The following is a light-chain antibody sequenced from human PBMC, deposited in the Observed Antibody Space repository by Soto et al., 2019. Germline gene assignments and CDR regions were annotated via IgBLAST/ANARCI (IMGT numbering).Light chain of an antibody. CDR2: WAS. CDR3: QQYYSTPFT. Sequence: DIVMTQSPDSLAVSLGERAAINCKSSQILLYSSNDKNYLAWYQQKPGQPPKLLISWASIRESGVPDRFSGSGSVTDFTLTINNLQAEDVAVYYCQQYYSTPFTFGGGTKVEIK. V-gene: IGKV4-1*01. J-gene: IGKJ4*01. CDR1: QILLYSSNDKNY.